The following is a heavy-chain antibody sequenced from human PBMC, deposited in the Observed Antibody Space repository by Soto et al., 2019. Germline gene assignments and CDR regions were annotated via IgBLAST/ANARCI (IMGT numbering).Heavy chain of an antibody. CDR1: VYTFTSYD. Sequence: ASVKVCCKASVYTFTSYDSNWVRQAPGQGLEWMGWMNPNSGNTGYAQKFQGRVTMTRNTSISTAYMDLGSLTSDDTAVYYCAMVDNYVTPTPQDVWGQGTTVTVSS. D-gene: IGHD3-16*01. V-gene: IGHV1-8*01. J-gene: IGHJ6*02. CDR2: MNPNSGNT. CDR3: AMVDNYVTPTPQDV.